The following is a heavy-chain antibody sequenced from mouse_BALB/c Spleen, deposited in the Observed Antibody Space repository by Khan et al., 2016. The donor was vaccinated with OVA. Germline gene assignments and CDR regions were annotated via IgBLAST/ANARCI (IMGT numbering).Heavy chain of an antibody. D-gene: IGHD2-2*01. CDR3: ARHGYGGFAY. CDR2: IFPTNGGT. CDR1: GYPFTDYN. Sequence: VQLQQSGPELVKPGASVKIPCKASGYPFTDYNMAWVKQSHGRGLEWIGDIFPTNGGTVYNQKFKGKATLTVDKSSSTAFMELRSLTSEDTAVYYCARHGYGGFAYWGQGTLVTVSA. V-gene: IGHV1-18*01. J-gene: IGHJ3*01.